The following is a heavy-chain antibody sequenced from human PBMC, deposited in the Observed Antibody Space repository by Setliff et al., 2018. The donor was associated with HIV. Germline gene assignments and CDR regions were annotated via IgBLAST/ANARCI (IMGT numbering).Heavy chain of an antibody. Sequence: GGSLRLSCTTSGFTFGDYLMSWVRQAPGKGLEWVGFIRSKAFGGTTEYAASVKGRFTISRDDSKSIAYLQMDSLKIEDTAVYYCAKEGGDYYYDSSGYYFDYWGQGTLVTVSS. CDR3: AKEGGDYYYDSSGYYFDY. V-gene: IGHV3-49*04. D-gene: IGHD3-22*01. CDR1: GFTFGDYL. J-gene: IGHJ4*02. CDR2: IRSKAFGGTT.